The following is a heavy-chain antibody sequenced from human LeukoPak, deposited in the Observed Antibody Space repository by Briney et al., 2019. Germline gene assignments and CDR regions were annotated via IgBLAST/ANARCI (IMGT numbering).Heavy chain of an antibody. V-gene: IGHV3-23*01. Sequence: PGGSLRLSCAASGFTFSSYAVSWVHQAPGKGLEWVSRISGSGGSTYSADSVKGRFTISRDNSKNTLYLQMNSLRAGDTALYYCAKDRSCTNDICHGDFDYWGQGTLVTVSS. J-gene: IGHJ4*02. CDR2: ISGSGGST. CDR3: AKDRSCTNDICHGDFDY. D-gene: IGHD2-8*01. CDR1: GFTFSSYA.